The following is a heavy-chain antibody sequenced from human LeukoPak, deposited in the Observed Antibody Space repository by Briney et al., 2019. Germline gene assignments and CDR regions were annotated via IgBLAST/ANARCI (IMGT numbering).Heavy chain of an antibody. CDR2: IYPGDSDT. CDR3: ARPVYDILTGLYYFDY. V-gene: IGHV5-51*01. D-gene: IGHD3-9*01. CDR1: GYSFTSYW. Sequence: GESLKISCKGSGYSFTSYWIGWVRPMPGKGLEWMGIIYPGDSDTRYSPSFQGQVTISADKSISTAYLQWSSLKASDTAMYYCARPVYDILTGLYYFDYWGQGTLVTVSS. J-gene: IGHJ4*02.